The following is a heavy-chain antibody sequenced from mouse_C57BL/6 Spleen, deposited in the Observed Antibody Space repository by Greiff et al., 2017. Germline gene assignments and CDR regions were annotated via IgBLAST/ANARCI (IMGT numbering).Heavy chain of an antibody. Sequence: EVQGVESGGGLVKPGGSLKLSCAASGFTFSDYGMHWVRQATEKGLEWVAYISSGSSTIYYADTVKGRFTISRDYAKNTLFLQMTSLRSEDTAMYYCARPSTSSWDWFAYWGQVTLVTVSA. J-gene: IGHJ3*01. V-gene: IGHV5-17*01. CDR2: ISSGSSTI. CDR3: ARPSTSSWDWFAY. CDR1: GFTFSDYG. D-gene: IGHD4-1*01.